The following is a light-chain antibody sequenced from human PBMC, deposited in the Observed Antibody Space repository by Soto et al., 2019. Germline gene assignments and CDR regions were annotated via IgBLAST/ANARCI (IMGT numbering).Light chain of an antibody. CDR2: DAS. CDR3: QQYNSYCT. J-gene: IGKJ2*02. V-gene: IGKV1-5*01. Sequence: DIQMTQSPSTLSASVGDRVTITCRASQSISSWLAWYQQKPGKAPKLLIYDASSLESGVPSRFSGSGSGTEFTLTISSPQPDDFATYYCQQYNSYCTFGQGTKLEIK. CDR1: QSISSW.